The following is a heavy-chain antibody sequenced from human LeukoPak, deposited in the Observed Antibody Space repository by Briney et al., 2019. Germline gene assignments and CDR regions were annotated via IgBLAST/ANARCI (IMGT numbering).Heavy chain of an antibody. CDR1: GGSISSYY. D-gene: IGHD3-3*01. Sequence: SETLSLTCTVSGGSISSYYWSWIRQPAGKGLEWIGRIYISGSGSTNYNPSLKSRVTMSVDTSKNQFSLKLSSVTAADTAVYYCARGHRITIFGVVTLPEYYMDVWGQGTLVPVSS. CDR2: IYISGSGST. CDR3: ARGHRITIFGVVTLPEYYMDV. V-gene: IGHV4-4*07. J-gene: IGHJ4*02.